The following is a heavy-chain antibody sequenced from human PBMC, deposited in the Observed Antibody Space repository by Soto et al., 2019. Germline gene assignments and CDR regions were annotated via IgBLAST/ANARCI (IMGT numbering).Heavy chain of an antibody. CDR3: ARDRPPWYDRDI. CDR2: IYHSGST. V-gene: IGHV4-4*02. Sequence: SETLSLTCAVSGGSISSSNWWSFFRQPPGKGLEWIGEIYHSGSTNYNPSLKSRVTISVDKSKNQFSLKLSSVTAADTAVYYCARDRPPWYDRDIWGQGTMVTVSS. J-gene: IGHJ3*02. CDR1: GGSISSSNW. D-gene: IGHD3-22*01.